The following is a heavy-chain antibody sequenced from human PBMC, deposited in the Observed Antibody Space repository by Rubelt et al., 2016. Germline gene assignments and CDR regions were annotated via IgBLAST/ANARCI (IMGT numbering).Heavy chain of an antibody. D-gene: IGHD3-22*01. Sequence: QVQLQQWGAGLLKPSETLSLTCAVYGGSFSGYYWSWIRQPPGKGLEWIGGINHSGSTNYNPALTSRVTISVTTSKNQFSLKLSSVSAADTAVYFCARVNYYESIGYYSLDFWGQGTLVTVSS. V-gene: IGHV4-34*01. J-gene: IGHJ4*02. CDR1: GGSFSGYY. CDR3: ARVNYYESIGYYSLDF. CDR2: INHSGST.